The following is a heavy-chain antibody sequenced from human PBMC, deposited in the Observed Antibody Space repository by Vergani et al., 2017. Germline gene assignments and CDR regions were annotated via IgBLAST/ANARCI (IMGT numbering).Heavy chain of an antibody. CDR2: IRGVGDTI. CDR1: GFTFTSYS. J-gene: IGHJ4*01. Sequence: EVRLAESGGGLVQPGGSLRLSCAVSGFTFTSYSMNWVRQAPEKGLEWVSYIRGVGDTINYADSVKGRFTISRDNSLHLQMNSPGVEDTAVYYCARGIVGGLEFDNWGQGTLVTVSS. CDR3: ARGIVGGLEFDN. D-gene: IGHD1-26*01. V-gene: IGHV3-48*01.